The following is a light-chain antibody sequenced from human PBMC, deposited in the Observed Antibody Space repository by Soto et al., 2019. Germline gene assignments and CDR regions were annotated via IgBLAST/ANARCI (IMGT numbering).Light chain of an antibody. V-gene: IGKV1-5*01. J-gene: IGKJ1*01. CDR1: QSISSW. CDR3: QQYKSYST. Sequence: DIKMTQSPSTLSAPEGARVTITCGASQSISSWLAWYQQKPGKAPKLLIYDASSLESGVPSRFSGSGSGTEFTLTISSLQPDDFATYYCQQYKSYSTFGQGTKVDMK. CDR2: DAS.